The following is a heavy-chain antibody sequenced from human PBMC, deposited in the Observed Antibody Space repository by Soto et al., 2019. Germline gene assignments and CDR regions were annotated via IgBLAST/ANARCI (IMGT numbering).Heavy chain of an antibody. D-gene: IGHD2-2*01. CDR1: GCTFTTYG. V-gene: IGHV1-18*01. CDR2: ISTYNGDT. Sequence: QVQLVQSGAEVKKPGASVRVSCKASGCTFTTYGISWVRQAPGQGLEWMGWISTYNGDTNYAQKLQGRVTMTTDTSTSTAYMELRSLRSDDTAVYYCARPYCSTTSCHNWFDPWGQGTLVTVSS. J-gene: IGHJ5*02. CDR3: ARPYCSTTSCHNWFDP.